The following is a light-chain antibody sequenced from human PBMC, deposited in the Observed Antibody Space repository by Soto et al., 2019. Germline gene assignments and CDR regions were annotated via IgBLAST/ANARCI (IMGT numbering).Light chain of an antibody. Sequence: QSALTQPASVSGAPGQSVTISCTGSSFDVGAYIYVSWYLQHPGKAPKLLIYGVSNRPSGVSARFSGSKSGKTASLTISGPHAEDEADYSRTSYAHGSISVFGTGTKVTVL. V-gene: IGLV2-14*03. CDR1: SFDVGAYIY. CDR2: GVS. CDR3: TSYAHGSISV. J-gene: IGLJ1*01.